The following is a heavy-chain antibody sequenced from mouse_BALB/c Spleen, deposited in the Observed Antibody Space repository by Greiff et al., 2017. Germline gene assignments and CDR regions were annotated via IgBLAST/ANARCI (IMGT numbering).Heavy chain of an antibody. Sequence: DVQLVESGGGLVKPGGSLKLSCAASGFTFSSYAMSWVRQTPEKRLEWVATISSGGSYTYYPDSVKGRFTISRDNAKNTLYLQMSSLRSEDTAMYYCARQVTGSFDYWGQGTTLTVSS. CDR3: ARQVTGSFDY. V-gene: IGHV5-9-3*01. D-gene: IGHD4-1*01. CDR1: GFTFSSYA. CDR2: ISSGGSYT. J-gene: IGHJ2*01.